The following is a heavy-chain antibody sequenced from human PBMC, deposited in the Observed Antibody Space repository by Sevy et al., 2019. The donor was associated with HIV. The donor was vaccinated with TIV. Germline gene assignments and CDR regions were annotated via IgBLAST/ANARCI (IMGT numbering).Heavy chain of an antibody. D-gene: IGHD1-26*01. CDR1: GFTFSSYW. CDR3: ARDTSFRWVDY. Sequence: GGSLRLSCAASGFTFSSYWMSWVRQAPGKGLEWVANIKQDGSEKYYVDSVKGRFTISRDNAKNSLYLQMNGLRAEDTAVYYCARDTSFRWVDYWGQGTLVTVSS. V-gene: IGHV3-7*01. J-gene: IGHJ4*02. CDR2: IKQDGSEK.